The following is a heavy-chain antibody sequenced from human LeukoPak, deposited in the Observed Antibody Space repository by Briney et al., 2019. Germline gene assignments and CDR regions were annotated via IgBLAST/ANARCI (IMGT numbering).Heavy chain of an antibody. CDR3: ARAGFGELFDAFDI. D-gene: IGHD3-10*01. V-gene: IGHV1-2*02. CDR1: GYTFINNW. CDR2: INPNGGGT. J-gene: IGHJ3*02. Sequence: ASVKVSCKASGYTFINNWMHWVRQAPGQGLEWMGWINPNGGGTNYAQKFQGRVTMTRDTSISTAYMELSRLRSDDTAVYYCARAGFGELFDAFDIWGQGTMVTVSS.